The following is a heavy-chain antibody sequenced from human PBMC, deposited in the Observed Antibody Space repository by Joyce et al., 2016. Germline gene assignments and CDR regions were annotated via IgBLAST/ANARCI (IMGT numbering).Heavy chain of an antibody. Sequence: EVQLVESGGGLVQPGGSLRLSCAASGFPISTYWMAWVRQAPGKGLEWVANINQGGTEKNYVDSVKGRFTISRDNGKNLLYLQLNSLRAEDTAVYYCAELSVTWGRGTLVTVSS. V-gene: IGHV3-7*03. CDR1: GFPISTYW. D-gene: IGHD4-11*01. J-gene: IGHJ4*02. CDR3: AELSVT. CDR2: INQGGTEK.